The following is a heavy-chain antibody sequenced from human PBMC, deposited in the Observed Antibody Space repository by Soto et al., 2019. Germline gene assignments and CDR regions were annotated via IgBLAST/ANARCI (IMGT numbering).Heavy chain of an antibody. Sequence: QVHLQQWGAGLLKPSETLSLTCAVYDGSFSDFYWSWIRQPPGKGLEWIGEINHSGATNYNPSLKSRVTISVDTSKNQFSLKVNSVTAADTAVFYCARGRTGVRGIRFDSWGQGTLVTVSS. CDR1: DGSFSDFY. D-gene: IGHD3-10*01. J-gene: IGHJ4*02. CDR3: ARGRTGVRGIRFDS. CDR2: INHSGAT. V-gene: IGHV4-34*01.